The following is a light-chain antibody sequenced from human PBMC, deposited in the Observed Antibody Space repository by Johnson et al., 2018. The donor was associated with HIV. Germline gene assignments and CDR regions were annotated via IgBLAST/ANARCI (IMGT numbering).Light chain of an antibody. Sequence: HSVLTQPPSVSAAPGQKVIISCSGSSSNIGNNYVSWYQQFPGAAPKLLIYDDNKRPSRIPDRFSGSKSGTSATLGLTGLQPGDEADFYCGAWDSSLSAYVFGSGTKVTVL. CDR1: SSNIGNNY. V-gene: IGLV1-51*01. CDR3: GAWDSSLSAYV. CDR2: DDN. J-gene: IGLJ1*01.